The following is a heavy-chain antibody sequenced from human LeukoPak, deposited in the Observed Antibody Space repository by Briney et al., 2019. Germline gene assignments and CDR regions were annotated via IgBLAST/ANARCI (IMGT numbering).Heavy chain of an antibody. Sequence: ASVSVSCKASGTFTDYSISWVRQAPGQGLEWMGRIIPILDQTDYTQKFHDRVTFTADKSTTTAYMELTSLASEDTAIYYCVVSGYYYDWFDPWGQGTLVIVS. V-gene: IGHV1-69*02. CDR3: VVSGYYYDWFDP. CDR1: GTFTDYS. J-gene: IGHJ5*02. CDR2: IIPILDQT. D-gene: IGHD3-3*01.